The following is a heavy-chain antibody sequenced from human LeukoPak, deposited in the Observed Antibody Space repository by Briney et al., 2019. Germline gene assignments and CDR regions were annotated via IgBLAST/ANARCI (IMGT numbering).Heavy chain of an antibody. Sequence: SETLSLTCTVSGGSTSSDYWSWIRQSPGKGLEWVGYVYNSGDTGKNPSLKSRVTILLDTSKNQCSLKLTSVSAADTAVYYCARLKLGAYFDLWGRGTLVIVSS. CDR3: ARLKLGAYFDL. V-gene: IGHV4-59*08. D-gene: IGHD3-16*01. J-gene: IGHJ2*01. CDR2: VYNSGDT. CDR1: GGSTSSDY.